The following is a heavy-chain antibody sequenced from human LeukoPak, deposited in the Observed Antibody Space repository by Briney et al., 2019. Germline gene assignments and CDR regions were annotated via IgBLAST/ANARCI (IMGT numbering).Heavy chain of an antibody. Sequence: GGSLRLSCAASGFTFSSYWMNWARQAPGKGLEWVASINHNGNVNYYVDSVKGRFTISRDNAKNSLYLQMSNLRAEDTAVYFCAMGGGLDVWGQGATVTVSS. V-gene: IGHV3-7*03. D-gene: IGHD3-16*01. J-gene: IGHJ6*02. CDR1: GFTFSSYW. CDR2: INHNGNVN. CDR3: AMGGGLDV.